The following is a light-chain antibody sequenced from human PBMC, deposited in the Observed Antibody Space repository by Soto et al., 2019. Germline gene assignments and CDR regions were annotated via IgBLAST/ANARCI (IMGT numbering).Light chain of an antibody. CDR3: QQSNTFVT. J-gene: IGKJ4*01. CDR2: TAS. Sequence: DIQMTQSPSSVSASVGDRVIITCRASQDVSFWLAWYQQKPGKAPKLLIYTASTLQTGVPSRFSGSGSGTHFTLTINGLQPEDFATYYCQQSNTFVTFGGGTKVDIK. CDR1: QDVSFW. V-gene: IGKV1D-12*01.